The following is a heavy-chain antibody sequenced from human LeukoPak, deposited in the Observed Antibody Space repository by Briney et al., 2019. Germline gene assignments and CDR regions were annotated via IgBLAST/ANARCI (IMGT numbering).Heavy chain of an antibody. CDR1: GFTFSSYG. D-gene: IGHD2-2*01. CDR3: TSAANDY. Sequence: PGGSLRLSCAASGFTFSSYGMHWFRQAPGKGLEWVAVISYDGSNKYYADSVKGRFTISRDNSKNTLYLQMNSLRAEDTAVYYCTSAANDYWGQGTLVTVSS. V-gene: IGHV3-30*03. CDR2: ISYDGSNK. J-gene: IGHJ4*02.